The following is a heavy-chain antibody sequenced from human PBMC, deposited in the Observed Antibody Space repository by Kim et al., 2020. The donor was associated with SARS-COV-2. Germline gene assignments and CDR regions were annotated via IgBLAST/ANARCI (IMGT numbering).Heavy chain of an antibody. D-gene: IGHD5-12*01. CDR3: AREPVATTLEGY. CDR1: GGSISSGGYY. V-gene: IGHV4-31*03. Sequence: SETLSLTCTVSGGSISSGGYYWSWIRQHPGKGLEWIGYIYYSGSTYYNPSLKSRVTISVDTSKNQFSLKLSSVTAADTAVYYCAREPVATTLEGYWGQGTLVTVSS. CDR2: IYYSGST. J-gene: IGHJ4*02.